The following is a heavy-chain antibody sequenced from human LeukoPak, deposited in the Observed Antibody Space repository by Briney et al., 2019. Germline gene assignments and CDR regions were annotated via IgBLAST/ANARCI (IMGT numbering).Heavy chain of an antibody. CDR2: ISAYNGNT. V-gene: IGHV1-18*01. CDR3: ARNDIVVVPAAKHSDAFDI. J-gene: IGHJ3*02. CDR1: GYTFTSYG. Sequence: ASVKVSCKASGYTFTSYGISWVRQAPGQGLEWMGWISAYNGNTNYAQKLQGRVTMTTDTSTSTAYMELRSLRSDDTAVYYCARNDIVVVPAAKHSDAFDIWGQETMVTVSS. D-gene: IGHD2-2*01.